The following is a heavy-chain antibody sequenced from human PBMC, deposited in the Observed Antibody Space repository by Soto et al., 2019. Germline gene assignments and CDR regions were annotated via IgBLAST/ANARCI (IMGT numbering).Heavy chain of an antibody. V-gene: IGHV5-10-1*01. D-gene: IGHD6-19*01. CDR2: IDPSDSYT. Sequence: KVSCKGSGYSFTSYWISWVRQMPGKGLEWMGRIDPSDSYTNYSPSFQGHVTISADKSISTAYLQWSSLKASDTAMYYCARHGDSSGYYYYGMDVWGQGTTVTVSS. J-gene: IGHJ6*02. CDR3: ARHGDSSGYYYYGMDV. CDR1: GYSFTSYW.